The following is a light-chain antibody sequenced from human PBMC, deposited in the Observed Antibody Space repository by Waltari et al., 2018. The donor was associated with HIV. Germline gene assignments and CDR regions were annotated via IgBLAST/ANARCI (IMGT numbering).Light chain of an antibody. CDR2: DVP. Sequence: QSALTQPRSVSGSPGQSVTISCTGTSSDVGGYNYVSWYQQHPGKAPKLMIYDVPKRPSGVPDRFSGSKSGNTASLTISGLQAEDEADYYCCSYAGSYTFVFGTGTKVTVL. V-gene: IGLV2-11*01. CDR3: CSYAGSYTFV. CDR1: SSDVGGYNY. J-gene: IGLJ1*01.